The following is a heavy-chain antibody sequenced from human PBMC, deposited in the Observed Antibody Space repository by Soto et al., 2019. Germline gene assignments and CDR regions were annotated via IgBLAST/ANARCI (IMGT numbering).Heavy chain of an antibody. J-gene: IGHJ6*02. Sequence: QPGGSLRLSCAASGFTFSSYGMHWVRQAPGKGLEWVAVISYDGSNKYYADSVKGRFTITRDNSKNTLYLQMNSLRAEDTAVYYCAKGSRRVVPADNYYYGMDVWGQGTMVTVSS. CDR3: AKGSRRVVPADNYYYGMDV. D-gene: IGHD2-2*01. CDR2: ISYDGSNK. CDR1: GFTFSSYG. V-gene: IGHV3-30*18.